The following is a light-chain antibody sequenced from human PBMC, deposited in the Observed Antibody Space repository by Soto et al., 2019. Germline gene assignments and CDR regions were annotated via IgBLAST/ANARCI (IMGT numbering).Light chain of an antibody. CDR3: HQRSNWPLT. J-gene: IGKJ4*01. V-gene: IGKV3-11*01. CDR1: QSVSSN. Sequence: EIVMTQSPATLSVSPVERTTLSCRASQSVSSNLAWYQQKPGQAPRLLIYGASSRATGIPARFSGSGSGTDFTLTISSLEPEDFAVYFCHQRSNWPLTFGGGTKVDIK. CDR2: GAS.